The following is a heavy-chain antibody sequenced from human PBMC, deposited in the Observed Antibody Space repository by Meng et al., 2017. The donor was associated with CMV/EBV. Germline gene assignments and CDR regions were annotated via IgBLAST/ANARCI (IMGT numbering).Heavy chain of an antibody. D-gene: IGHD1-26*01. CDR1: GYTFTSYD. J-gene: IGHJ4*02. CDR3: AKDSDHRYFDY. V-gene: IGHV1-8*03. CDR2: MNPNSGNT. Sequence: ASVKVSCKASGYTFTSYDINWVRQATGQGLEWMGWMNPNSGNTGYAQKFQGRVTITRNTSISTAYMELSSLRSEDTAVYYCAKDSDHRYFDYWGQGTLVTVSS.